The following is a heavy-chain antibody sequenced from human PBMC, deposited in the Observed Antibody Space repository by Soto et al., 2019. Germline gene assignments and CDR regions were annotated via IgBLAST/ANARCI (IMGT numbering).Heavy chain of an antibody. J-gene: IGHJ3*02. D-gene: IGHD2-15*01. V-gene: IGHV3-23*01. CDR1: GFAFRTYD. CDR2: SSNRGST. CDR3: ARELGYCSGGNCYMEGAFDI. Sequence: SGGSLRLSCAGSGFAFRTYDMTWVRQAPGEGLEWVSMSSNRGSTYYSGSVKGRFTISRDNSNSTLYLQMNSLRAEDTAVYYCARELGYCSGGNCYMEGAFDIWGQGTMVTVSS.